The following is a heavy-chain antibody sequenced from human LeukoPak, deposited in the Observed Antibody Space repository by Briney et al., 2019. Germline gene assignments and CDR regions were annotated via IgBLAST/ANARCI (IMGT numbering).Heavy chain of an antibody. CDR1: GFTFSSYA. D-gene: IGHD2-2*01. Sequence: GGSLRLSCAASGFTFSSYAMHWVRQAPGKGLEWVAVISYDGSNKYYADSVKGRFTISRDNSKNTLYLQMNSLRAEDTAVYYCAKSQKVVVVPAAMNFDYWGQGTLVTVSS. CDR2: ISYDGSNK. CDR3: AKSQKVVVVPAAMNFDY. J-gene: IGHJ4*02. V-gene: IGHV3-30-3*01.